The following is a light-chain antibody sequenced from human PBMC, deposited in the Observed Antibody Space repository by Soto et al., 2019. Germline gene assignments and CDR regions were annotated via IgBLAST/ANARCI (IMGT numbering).Light chain of an antibody. CDR1: SSKIGAGYD. V-gene: IGLV1-40*01. J-gene: IGLJ2*01. CDR3: QSYDSSLSGVV. CDR2: GNS. Sequence: QPVLTQPPSVSGAPGRRFTSPCIGSSSKIGAGYDVHWYQQLPGTAPKLLIYGNSNRPSGVPDRFSGSKSGTSASLAITGLQAEDEADYYCQSYDSSLSGVVFGGGTKLTVL.